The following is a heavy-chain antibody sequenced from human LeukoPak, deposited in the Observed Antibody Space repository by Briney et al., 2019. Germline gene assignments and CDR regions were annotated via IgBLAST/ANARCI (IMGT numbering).Heavy chain of an antibody. CDR1: GGSISSSSYY. V-gene: IGHV4-39*01. CDR3: ARLDARAGRVVPAAFDAFDI. Sequence: KPSETLSLTCTVSGGSISSSSYYWGWIRQPPGKGLEWIGSIYYSGSTYYNPSLKSRVTISVDTSKNQFSLKLSSVTAADTAVYYCARLDARAGRVVPAAFDAFDIWGQGTMVTVSS. D-gene: IGHD2-2*01. CDR2: IYYSGST. J-gene: IGHJ3*02.